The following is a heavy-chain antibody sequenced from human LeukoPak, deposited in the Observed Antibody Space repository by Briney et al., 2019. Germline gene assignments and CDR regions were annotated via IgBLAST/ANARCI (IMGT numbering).Heavy chain of an antibody. CDR2: INPNSGGT. Sequence: GASVKVSCKASGYTFTGYYMHWARQAPGQGLEWMGRINPNSGGTNYAQKFQGRVIMTRDTSIGTAYMELSGLRFVDTAVYYCARDASNWSAFDSWGQGSLVTVSS. V-gene: IGHV1-2*06. J-gene: IGHJ4*02. CDR1: GYTFTGYY. CDR3: ARDASNWSAFDS. D-gene: IGHD4-11*01.